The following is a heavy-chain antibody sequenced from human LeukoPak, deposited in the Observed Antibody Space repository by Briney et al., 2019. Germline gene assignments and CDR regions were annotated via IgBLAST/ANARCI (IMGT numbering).Heavy chain of an antibody. V-gene: IGHV3-23*01. Sequence: GGSLRLSCGSAGFTLNTYAMSWVRQAPGKGLEWVSGINYGGTTYYANSLRGRFTISGDTSKHKLDMQMNSLRAEDTAIYYCAKCLGPTETQFDYWGQGTLVTVSS. CDR3: AKCLGPTETQFDY. J-gene: IGHJ4*02. D-gene: IGHD1-26*01. CDR1: GFTLNTYA. CDR2: INYGGTT.